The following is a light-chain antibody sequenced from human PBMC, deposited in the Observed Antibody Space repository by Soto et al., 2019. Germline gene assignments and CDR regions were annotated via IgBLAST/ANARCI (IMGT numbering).Light chain of an antibody. CDR1: QSISSY. V-gene: IGKV1-39*01. J-gene: IGKJ1*01. CDR3: QQSYSTLWT. Sequence: SQMTQAPSSRSASVGDRVTITCRASQSISSYLNWYQQKPGKAPKLLIYAASSLQSGVPSRFSGSGSGTDFTLTISSLQPEDFATYYCQQSYSTLWTFGQGTQVDIK. CDR2: AAS.